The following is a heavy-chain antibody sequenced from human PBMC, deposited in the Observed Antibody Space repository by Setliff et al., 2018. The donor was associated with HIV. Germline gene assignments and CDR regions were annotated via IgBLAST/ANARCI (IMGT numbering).Heavy chain of an antibody. D-gene: IGHD5-12*01. CDR1: GGSVSDTTYY. Sequence: SETLSLTCTVSGGSVSDTTYYWGWIRQPPGKGLEWLANVYYSGGTYYNPSLNSRVTISVDTSRNQFSLKLTSVTAADTALYFCARLGDSGYDFRGYFDYWGQGKLVTVSS. CDR3: ARLGDSGYDFRGYFDY. V-gene: IGHV4-39*01. J-gene: IGHJ4*02. CDR2: VYYSGGT.